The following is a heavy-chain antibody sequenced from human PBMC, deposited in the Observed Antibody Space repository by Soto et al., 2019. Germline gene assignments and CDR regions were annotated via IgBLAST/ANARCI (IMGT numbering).Heavy chain of an antibody. Sequence: GGSLRLSCAASGFTFSSYAMSWVRQAPGKGLEWVSAISGSGGSTYYADSVKGRFTISRDNSKNTLYLQMNSLRAEDTTVYYCAKAILAAPTYFDYWGQGTLVTVSS. CDR3: AKAILAAPTYFDY. CDR1: GFTFSSYA. D-gene: IGHD6-6*01. CDR2: ISGSGGST. J-gene: IGHJ4*02. V-gene: IGHV3-23*01.